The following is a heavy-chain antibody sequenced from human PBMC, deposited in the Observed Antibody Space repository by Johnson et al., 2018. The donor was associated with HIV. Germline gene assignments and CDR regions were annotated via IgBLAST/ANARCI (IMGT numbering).Heavy chain of an antibody. CDR1: GFLVSSNY. D-gene: IGHD2-15*01. CDR2: IYSGGSI. Sequence: EMQLVESGGGLIQPGGSLRLSCAASGFLVSSNYMSWVRQAPGKGLEWVSVIYSGGSIYYADSVKGRFTISRDISKNSLYLQMNSLRAEDTALYYCAKDMGGCSGGSCYLKGAFDIWGQGTMVTVSS. V-gene: IGHV3-53*01. CDR3: AKDMGGCSGGSCYLKGAFDI. J-gene: IGHJ3*02.